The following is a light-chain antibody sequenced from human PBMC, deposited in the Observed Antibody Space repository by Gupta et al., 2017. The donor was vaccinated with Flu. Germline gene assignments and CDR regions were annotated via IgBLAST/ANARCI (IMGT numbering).Light chain of an antibody. Sequence: ELVLTPSPGTLSLSPGERATLPCRASQNVIHNFLAWYQQKPGQAPRLLIYDASNRATGIPDRFSGSGSGTDFILTISRLEAEDAAIYYCQQYVSSPQTFGQGTKVEIK. CDR3: QQYVSSPQT. V-gene: IGKV3-20*01. J-gene: IGKJ1*01. CDR2: DAS. CDR1: QNVIHNF.